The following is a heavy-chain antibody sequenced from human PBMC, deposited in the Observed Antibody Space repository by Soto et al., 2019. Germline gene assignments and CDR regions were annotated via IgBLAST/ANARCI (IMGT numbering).Heavy chain of an antibody. CDR2: ISAYNGNT. D-gene: IGHD3-22*01. V-gene: IGHV1-18*01. CDR3: AREAFNYYESSGYYYVIDY. Sequence: GASVKVSCKASGYSFNNYGVSWVRQAPGQGLEWMGWISAYNGNTHFAQRLQGRVTMTTDASTSTVYMELRSLRSDDTAVYYCAREAFNYYESSGYYYVIDYWGQGTLVTVSS. CDR1: GYSFNNYG. J-gene: IGHJ4*02.